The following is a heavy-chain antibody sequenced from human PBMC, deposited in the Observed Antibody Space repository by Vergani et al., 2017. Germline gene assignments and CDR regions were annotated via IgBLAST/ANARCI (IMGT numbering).Heavy chain of an antibody. CDR3: ASDPFRITAAVDYACDV. J-gene: IGHJ3*01. Sequence: QVQLVQSGAEVKEPGGSVQVSCKASGYTLNTYDINWVRQAAGQGLERMGWMNPNSGNTGYAQKFQGRVTMTSITSIGTAYMELSGLTSDDTAVYYCASDPFRITAAVDYACDVWGQGTLVTVSS. D-gene: IGHD6-13*01. CDR1: GYTLNTYD. CDR2: MNPNSGNT. V-gene: IGHV1-8*02.